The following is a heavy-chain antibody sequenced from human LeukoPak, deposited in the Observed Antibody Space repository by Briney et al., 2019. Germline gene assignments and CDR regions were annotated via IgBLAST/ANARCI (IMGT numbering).Heavy chain of an antibody. CDR1: GGSISSYY. D-gene: IGHD3-16*02. CDR2: IYTSGST. V-gene: IGHV4-4*07. Sequence: SETLSLTCTVSGGSISSYYWSWIRQPAGKGLEWIGRIYTSGSTNYNPSLKSRVTISVDTSKNQFSLKLSSVTAADTAVYYCARDRHDYVWGSYRNYYYYYMDVWGKGTTVTISS. CDR3: ARDRHDYVWGSYRNYYYYYMDV. J-gene: IGHJ6*03.